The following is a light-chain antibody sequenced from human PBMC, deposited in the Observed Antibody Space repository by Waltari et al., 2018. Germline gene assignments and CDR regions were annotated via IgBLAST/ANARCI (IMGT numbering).Light chain of an antibody. J-gene: IGLJ2*01. CDR2: EDT. CDR3: CTYVGRTTFHVT. V-gene: IGLV2-23*02. CDR1: IRDVRTSNL. Sequence: QSALTQPASVSGSPGQSTTIPCTGPIRDVRTSNLVSCSQQHPGKAPKLIIYEDTKRPSGVSDRLSGSKSGNTASLTISGLQAEDEADYYCCTYVGRTTFHVTFGGGTKLTVL.